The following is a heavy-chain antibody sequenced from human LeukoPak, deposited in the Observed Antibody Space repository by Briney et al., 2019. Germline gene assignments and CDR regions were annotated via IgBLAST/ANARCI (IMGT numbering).Heavy chain of an antibody. CDR2: ISYDGSNK. Sequence: GRSLRLSCAASGFTFSSYGMHWVRQAPGKGLEWVAVISYDGSNKYYADSVKGRFTISRDNSKNTLYLQMNSLRAEDTAVYYCAKRIQSAMATGYWGQGTLVTVSS. CDR1: GFTFSSYG. V-gene: IGHV3-30*18. J-gene: IGHJ4*02. D-gene: IGHD5-18*01. CDR3: AKRIQSAMATGY.